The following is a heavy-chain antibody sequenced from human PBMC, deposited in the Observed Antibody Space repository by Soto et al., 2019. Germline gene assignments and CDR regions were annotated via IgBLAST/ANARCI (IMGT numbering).Heavy chain of an antibody. CDR2: TYYRSKWYT. Sequence: SQTLSLTCAISGDSVSSNNAAWNWIRQSPSRGLEWLGRTYYRSKWYTDYAVSVKSRMTFSVDTSNNQVSLQLNSVTPDDTAVYYCARSQKAFAPWGQGTLVTVSS. CDR3: ARSQKAFAP. V-gene: IGHV6-1*01. CDR1: GDSVSSNNAA. J-gene: IGHJ5*02.